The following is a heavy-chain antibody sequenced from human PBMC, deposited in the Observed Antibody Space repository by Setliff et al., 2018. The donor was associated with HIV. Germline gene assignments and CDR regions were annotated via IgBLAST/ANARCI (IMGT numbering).Heavy chain of an antibody. CDR2: IYHSGST. CDR1: GYSISSGYY. Sequence: NPSETLSLTCAVSGYSISSGYYWGWIRQPPGKGLEWIGSIYHSGSTTYHPSLRSRVTVSAAMSKNQFSLKLTSVTAADTAVYFCARDPHYFDTSGHYSWFYFDYWGQGTLVTVSS. V-gene: IGHV4-38-2*02. D-gene: IGHD3-22*01. J-gene: IGHJ4*02. CDR3: ARDPHYFDTSGHYSWFYFDY.